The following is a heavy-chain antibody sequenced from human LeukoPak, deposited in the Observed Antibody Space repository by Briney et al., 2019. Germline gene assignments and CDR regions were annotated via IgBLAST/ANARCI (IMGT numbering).Heavy chain of an antibody. D-gene: IGHD3-22*01. CDR3: ARGSTVRYYYDSNGYYRGAFDY. CDR1: GYTFTSYG. CDR2: ISAYNGNT. Sequence: GASVKVSCKASGYTFTSYGISWVRQAPGQGLEWMGWISAYNGNTNYAQKLQGRVTMTTDASTSTAYMELRSLRSDDTAVYFCARGSTVRYYYDSNGYYRGAFDYWGQGTLVTVSS. V-gene: IGHV1-18*01. J-gene: IGHJ4*02.